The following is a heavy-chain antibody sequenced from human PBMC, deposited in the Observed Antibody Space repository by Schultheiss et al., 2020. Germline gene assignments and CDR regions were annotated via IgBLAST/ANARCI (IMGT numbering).Heavy chain of an antibody. CDR3: ARPLVRSVWGVIVYGMDV. Sequence: SETLSLTCTVSGGSISSTSNFWGWIRQPPGKGLEWIGYIYYSGSTNYNPSLKSRVTISVDTSKNQFSLKLSSVTAADTAVYYCARPLVRSVWGVIVYGMDVWGQGTTVTVSS. D-gene: IGHD3-10*01. V-gene: IGHV4-61*05. CDR1: GGSISSTSNF. J-gene: IGHJ6*02. CDR2: IYYSGST.